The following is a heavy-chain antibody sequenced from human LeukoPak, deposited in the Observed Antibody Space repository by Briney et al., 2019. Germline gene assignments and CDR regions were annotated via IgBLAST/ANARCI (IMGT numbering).Heavy chain of an antibody. J-gene: IGHJ4*02. Sequence: PGGSLRLSCAASGFTFSSYAMHCVRQAPAKGLEWVAVISYDGSNKYYADSVKGRFTISRDNSKNTLYVQMHSLRAEDTAVYYCTRGRQKVTTYDYWGQGTLVPVSS. CDR2: ISYDGSNK. CDR3: TRGRQKVTTYDY. CDR1: GFTFSSYA. V-gene: IGHV3-30-3*01. D-gene: IGHD1-14*01.